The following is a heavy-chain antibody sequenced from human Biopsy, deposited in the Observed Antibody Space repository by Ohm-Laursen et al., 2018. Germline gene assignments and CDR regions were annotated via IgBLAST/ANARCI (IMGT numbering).Heavy chain of an antibody. CDR3: ATPFQYYDSWGGYPPFDH. D-gene: IGHD3-3*01. CDR2: IIAVSGLV. Sequence: SSVKVSCKASGGTFSNYAISWVRQAPGEGLEWMGGIIAVSGLVNYAPKFQGRISITADKSTTAAYMELSNLKSEDTAVYYCATPFQYYDSWGGYPPFDHWGQGTLVTVSS. CDR1: GGTFSNYA. J-gene: IGHJ4*02. V-gene: IGHV1-69*17.